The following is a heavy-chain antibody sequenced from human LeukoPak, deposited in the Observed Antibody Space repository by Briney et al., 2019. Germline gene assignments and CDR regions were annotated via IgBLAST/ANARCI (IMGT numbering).Heavy chain of an antibody. CDR2: ISYDGSNK. V-gene: IGHV3-30*18. D-gene: IGHD4/OR15-4a*01. J-gene: IGHJ4*02. Sequence: PGGSLRLSCAVSGFTFSSYGMHWVRQAPGKGLEWEAVISYDGSNKYYADSVKGRLTISRDNSKNKLSLQMNSLRAEDTAVYYCAKSDGASDGCKLLNYWGQGTLVTASS. CDR1: GFTFSSYG. CDR3: AKSDGASDGCKLLNY.